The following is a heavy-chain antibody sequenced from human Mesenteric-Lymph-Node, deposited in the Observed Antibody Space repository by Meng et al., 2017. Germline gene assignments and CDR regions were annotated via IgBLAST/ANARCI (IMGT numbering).Heavy chain of an antibody. V-gene: IGHV4-34*01. CDR2: INHSGST. D-gene: IGHD2-2*01. J-gene: IGHJ4*02. Sequence: QVQLQQWGAGLLKPSETLSLTCPVYGGSFSGYYWSWIRQPPGKGLEWIGEINHSGSTNYNPSLKSRVTISVDTSKNQFSLKLSSVTAADTAVYYCARTIGGADIVVVPAAYYFDYWGQGTLVTVSS. CDR3: ARTIGGADIVVVPAAYYFDY. CDR1: GGSFSGYY.